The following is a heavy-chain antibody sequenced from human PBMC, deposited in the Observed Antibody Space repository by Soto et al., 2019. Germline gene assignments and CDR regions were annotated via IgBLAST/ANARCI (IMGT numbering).Heavy chain of an antibody. Sequence: HPGGSLRLSCAASGFTFSSYGMHWVRQAPGKGLEWVAVISYDGSNKYYADSVKGRLTISRDNSKNTLYLQMNSLRAEDTAVYYCATGTYYYDSSGSFFGYWGQGTLVTVS. J-gene: IGHJ4*02. CDR2: ISYDGSNK. CDR3: ATGTYYYDSSGSFFGY. V-gene: IGHV3-30*03. D-gene: IGHD3-22*01. CDR1: GFTFSSYG.